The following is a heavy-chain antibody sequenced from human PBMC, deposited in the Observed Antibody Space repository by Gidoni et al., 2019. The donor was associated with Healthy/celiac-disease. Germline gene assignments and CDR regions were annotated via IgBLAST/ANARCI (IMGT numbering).Heavy chain of an antibody. CDR2: ISGSGGST. V-gene: IGHV3-23*01. CDR1: GFTFSSYA. D-gene: IGHD3-3*01. J-gene: IGHJ4*02. CDR3: AKKGIFGVVE. Sequence: EVQLLESGGGLVQPGGSLRLSCAASGFTFSSYAMSWVRQAPGKGLGLVSAISGSGGSTYSADSVKGRFTISRDNSKNTLYLQMNSLRAEDTAVYYCAKKGIFGVVEWGQGTLVTVSS.